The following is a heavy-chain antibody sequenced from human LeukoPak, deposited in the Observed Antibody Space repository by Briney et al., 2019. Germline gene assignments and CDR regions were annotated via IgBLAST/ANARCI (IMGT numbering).Heavy chain of an antibody. D-gene: IGHD4-23*01. J-gene: IGHJ5*02. CDR3: QKDKISMTVGGFDH. Sequence: GGSLRLSCAASGFTFDDYAMHWVRQAPGKGLEWVSGISWNSGSIGYADSVKGRFTISRDNAKNSLYLQMNSLRAEDMALYYRQKDKISMTVGGFDHWGQGTLVTVSS. CDR1: GFTFDDYA. V-gene: IGHV3-9*03. CDR2: ISWNSGSI.